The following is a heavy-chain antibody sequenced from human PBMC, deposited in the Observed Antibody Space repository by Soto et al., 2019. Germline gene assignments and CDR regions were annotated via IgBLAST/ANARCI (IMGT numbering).Heavy chain of an antibody. CDR2: ISAYNGNT. Sequence: ASVKVSCKASGYTFTSYGISWVRQAPRQGLEWMGWISAYNGNTNYAQKLQGRVTMTTDTSTSTAYMELRSLRSDDTAVYYCARSAFLYSSSWSGDYWGEGALVTVSS. V-gene: IGHV1-18*01. CDR3: ARSAFLYSSSWSGDY. CDR1: GYTFTSYG. D-gene: IGHD6-13*01. J-gene: IGHJ4*02.